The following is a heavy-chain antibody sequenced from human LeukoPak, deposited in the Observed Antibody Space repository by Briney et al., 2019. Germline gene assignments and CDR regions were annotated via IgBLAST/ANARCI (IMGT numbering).Heavy chain of an antibody. CDR3: ARNYGSGSYYGHYGMDV. CDR1: GFTFSSYS. V-gene: IGHV3-21*01. D-gene: IGHD3-10*01. J-gene: IGHJ6*04. CDR2: ISRSSSYI. Sequence: GGPLRLSCAASGFTFSSYSMNWVRQAPGKGLEWVSSISRSSSYIYYADSVKGRFTISRDNAKNSLYLQMNSLRAEDTAVYYCARNYGSGSYYGHYGMDVWGKGTTVTVSS.